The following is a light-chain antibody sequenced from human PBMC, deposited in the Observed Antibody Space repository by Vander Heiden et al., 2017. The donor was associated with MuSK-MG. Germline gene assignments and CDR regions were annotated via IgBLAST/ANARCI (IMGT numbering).Light chain of an antibody. J-gene: IGLJ1*01. Sequence: QSVLTQPPSVSGAPALRVTIACTGSSSNIGAVYDVHWYQQLPRTAPRLLIYGNRDRPSGVPDRFSGSKSGASASLASTGLQAEDEADYYCQSYDISLSGWVFGTGTKVTVL. CDR1: SSNIGAVYD. V-gene: IGLV1-40*01. CDR3: QSYDISLSGWV. CDR2: GNR.